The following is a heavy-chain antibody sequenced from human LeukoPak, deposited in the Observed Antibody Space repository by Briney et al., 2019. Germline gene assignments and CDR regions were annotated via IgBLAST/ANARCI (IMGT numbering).Heavy chain of an antibody. Sequence: ASVKVSCKASGYTFTSYGISWVRQAPGQGLEWMGWISAYNGNTNYAQKLQGRVTMTTDTSTSTAYMELRSLRSDDTAVYYCARTSPGTAVAALGYWGQGTLVTVSS. CDR3: ARTSPGTAVAALGY. J-gene: IGHJ4*02. CDR1: GYTFTSYG. D-gene: IGHD6-19*01. CDR2: ISAYNGNT. V-gene: IGHV1-18*01.